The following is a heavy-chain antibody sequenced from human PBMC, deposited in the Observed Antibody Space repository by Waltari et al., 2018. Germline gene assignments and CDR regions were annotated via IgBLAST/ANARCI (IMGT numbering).Heavy chain of an antibody. CDR1: GFTFSSYS. J-gene: IGHJ4*02. V-gene: IGHV3-48*01. Sequence: EVQLVESGGGLVQPGGYLRLSCAASGFTFSSYSMKWVRQAPGKGLGWVSNISSSSSTIYYADSVKGRFTISRDNAKNSLYLQMNSLRADDTAVYYCAPHGSGAPGHWGQGALVTVSS. CDR2: ISSSSSTI. D-gene: IGHD3-10*01. CDR3: APHGSGAPGH.